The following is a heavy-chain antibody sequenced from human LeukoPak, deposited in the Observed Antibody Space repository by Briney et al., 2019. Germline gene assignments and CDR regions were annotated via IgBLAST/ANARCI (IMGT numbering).Heavy chain of an antibody. CDR1: GGSISSYY. V-gene: IGHV4-59*01. Sequence: SETLSLTCTVSGGSISSYYWSWIRQPPGKGLEWIGYIYYSGSTNYNPSLKSRVTISVDTSKNQFSLKLSSVTAADTAVYYCARERSSGYSYYYYMDVWGKGATVTVSS. CDR2: IYYSGST. J-gene: IGHJ6*03. D-gene: IGHD3-22*01. CDR3: ARERSSGYSYYYYMDV.